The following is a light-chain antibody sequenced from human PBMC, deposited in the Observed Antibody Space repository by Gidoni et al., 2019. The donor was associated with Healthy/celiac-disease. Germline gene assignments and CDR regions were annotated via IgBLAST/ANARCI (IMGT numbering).Light chain of an antibody. Sequence: QSALTQPASVSGSPGHSITISCTGTSSDVGGYNYVSWYQQHPGKAPKLRIYEVSNRPSGVSNRFSGSKSGNTASLTISGLQAEDEADYYCSSYTSSSTPWVFGGGTKLTVL. CDR2: EVS. CDR3: SSYTSSSTPWV. CDR1: SSDVGGYNY. J-gene: IGLJ2*01. V-gene: IGLV2-14*01.